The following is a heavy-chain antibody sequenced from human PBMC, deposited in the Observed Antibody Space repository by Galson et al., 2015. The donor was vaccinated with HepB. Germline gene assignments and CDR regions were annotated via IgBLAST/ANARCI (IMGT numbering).Heavy chain of an antibody. CDR3: ARALGSADFDY. J-gene: IGHJ4*02. CDR2: IKQDGSEK. Sequence: SLRLSCAASRFTLSGYWMSWVRQAPGKGLEWVANIKQDGSEKYYVGSVKGRFSISRDNAKNSLYLQMNSLRVEDTAVYYCARALGSADFDYWGQGTLVTVSS. V-gene: IGHV3-7*03. D-gene: IGHD7-27*01. CDR1: RFTLSGYW.